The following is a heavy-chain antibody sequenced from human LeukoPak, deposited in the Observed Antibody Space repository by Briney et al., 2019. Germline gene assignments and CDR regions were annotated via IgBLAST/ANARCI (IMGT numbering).Heavy chain of an antibody. Sequence: GASVKVSCKASGGTFSSYAISWVRQAPGQGLEWMGRIIPIPGIANYAQKFQGRVTITADKSTSTACMELSSLRSEDTAVYYCARTPATAGPLFDYWGQGTLVTVSS. D-gene: IGHD6-13*01. CDR1: GGTFSSYA. CDR2: IIPIPGIA. J-gene: IGHJ4*02. V-gene: IGHV1-69*04. CDR3: ARTPATAGPLFDY.